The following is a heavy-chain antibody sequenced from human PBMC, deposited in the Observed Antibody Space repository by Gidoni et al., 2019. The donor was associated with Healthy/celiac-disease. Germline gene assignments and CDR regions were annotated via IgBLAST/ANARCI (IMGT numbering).Heavy chain of an antibody. Sequence: EVQLVESGGGLVKPGGSLRLSCAASGFTFSSYSMNWVRQAPGKGLEWVSSISSSSSYIYYADSVKGRFTISRDNAKNSLYLQMNSLRAEDTAVYYCARDGEIGYCSSTSCYTPFDYWGQGTLVTVSS. D-gene: IGHD2-2*02. CDR2: ISSSSSYI. V-gene: IGHV3-21*01. J-gene: IGHJ4*02. CDR3: ARDGEIGYCSSTSCYTPFDY. CDR1: GFTFSSYS.